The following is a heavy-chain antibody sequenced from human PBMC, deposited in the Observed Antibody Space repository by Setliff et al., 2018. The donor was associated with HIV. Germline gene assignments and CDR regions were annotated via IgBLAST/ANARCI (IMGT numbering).Heavy chain of an antibody. CDR1: GYTFTSYY. V-gene: IGHV1-46*01. J-gene: IGHJ6*02. CDR2: INPSGGST. CDR3: ARNFGLSPSGKYYYYYGMDI. Sequence: GASVKVSCKASGYTFTSYYMHWVRQAPGQGLEWMGIINPSGGSTSYAQKFQGRVTMTRDTSTDTAYMELRGLRSDDTAVYYCARNFGLSPSGKYYYYYGMDIWGQGTTVTVSS. D-gene: IGHD3-10*01.